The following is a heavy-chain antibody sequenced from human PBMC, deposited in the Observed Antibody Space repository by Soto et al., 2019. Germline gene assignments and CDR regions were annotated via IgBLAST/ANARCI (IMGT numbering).Heavy chain of an antibody. V-gene: IGHV1-46*01. CDR2: INPSGGST. D-gene: IGHD1-26*01. CDR3: ARDGYSGSYHNWFDS. CDR1: GYTFTSYY. J-gene: IGHJ5*01. Sequence: GASVKVSCKASGYTFTSYYMHWVRQAPGQGLEWMGIINPSGGSTSYAQKFQGRVTMTRDTSTSTVYMELSSLRSEDTAVYYCARDGYSGSYHNWFDSWGKGTLVTVSS.